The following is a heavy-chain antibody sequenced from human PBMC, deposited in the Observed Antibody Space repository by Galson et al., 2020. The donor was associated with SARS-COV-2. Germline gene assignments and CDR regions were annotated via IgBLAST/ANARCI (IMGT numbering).Heavy chain of an antibody. J-gene: IGHJ6*02. CDR1: GGSFSGYY. CDR2: INHSGST. CDR3: ASNTNYYYYYGMDV. V-gene: IGHV4-34*01. Sequence: SETLSLTCAVYGGSFSGYYWSWLRQPPGKGLEWIGEINHSGSTNYNPSLKSRVTISVDTSKNQFSLKLSSVTAADTAVYYCASNTNYYYYYGMDVWGQGTTVTVSS. D-gene: IGHD2-2*01.